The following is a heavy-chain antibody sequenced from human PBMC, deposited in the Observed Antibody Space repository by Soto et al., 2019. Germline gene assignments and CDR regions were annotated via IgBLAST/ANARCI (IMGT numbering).Heavy chain of an antibody. CDR2: ISPNPGST. Sequence: ASVKVSCKASGYSFTTYYIHWVRQAPGQGLEWMGVISPNPGSTSYAQRLQDRVTVTRDTSTSTVYMELSSPRSEDTAIYYCARSRVGYCSGGTCYLNAFDVWG. V-gene: IGHV1-46*01. D-gene: IGHD2-15*01. CDR3: ARSRVGYCSGGTCYLNAFDV. J-gene: IGHJ3*01. CDR1: GYSFTTYY.